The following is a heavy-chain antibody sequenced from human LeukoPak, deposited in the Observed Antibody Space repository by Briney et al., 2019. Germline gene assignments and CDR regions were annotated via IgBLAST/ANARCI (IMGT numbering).Heavy chain of an antibody. CDR1: GFTFSSYA. V-gene: IGHV3-23*01. J-gene: IGHJ4*02. D-gene: IGHD5-24*01. CDR3: ARARDGYNYYPFDY. CDR2: ISGSGGST. Sequence: GGSLRLSCAAPGFTFSSYAMSWVRQAPGKGLEWVSAISGSGGSTYYADSVKGRFTISRDNSKNTLYLQMNSLRAEDTAVYYCARARDGYNYYPFDYWGQGTLVTVSS.